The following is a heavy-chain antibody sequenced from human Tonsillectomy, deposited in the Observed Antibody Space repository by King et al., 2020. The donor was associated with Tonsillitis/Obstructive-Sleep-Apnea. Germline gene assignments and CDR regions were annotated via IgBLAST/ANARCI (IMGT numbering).Heavy chain of an antibody. Sequence: QLVQSGGGLVQPGGSLRLSCAASGFTFSSYWMSWVRQAPGKGLEWVANIKQDGSEKYYVDSVKGRLTISRDNAKNSLYLQMNSLRAEDTAVYYCAREGYSSGWDDDAFDIWGQGTMVTVSS. CDR1: GFTFSSYW. J-gene: IGHJ3*02. CDR3: AREGYSSGWDDDAFDI. V-gene: IGHV3-7*04. D-gene: IGHD6-19*01. CDR2: IKQDGSEK.